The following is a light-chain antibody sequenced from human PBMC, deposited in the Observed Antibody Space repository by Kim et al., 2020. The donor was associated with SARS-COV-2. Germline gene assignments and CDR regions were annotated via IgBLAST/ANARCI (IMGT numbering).Light chain of an antibody. Sequence: GSVGDRVTITCRASQSISSWLAWYQQRPGKAPSLLIYDASDLESGVPSRFSGSGSATEFTLTISSLQPDDFATYYCQQYDSYSYSFGQGTKLEI. CDR1: QSISSW. CDR3: QQYDSYSYS. CDR2: DAS. J-gene: IGKJ2*03. V-gene: IGKV1-5*01.